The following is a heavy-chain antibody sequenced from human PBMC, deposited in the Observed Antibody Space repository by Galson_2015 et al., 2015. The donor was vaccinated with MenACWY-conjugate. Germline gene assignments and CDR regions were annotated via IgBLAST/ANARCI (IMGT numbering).Heavy chain of an antibody. Sequence: PALVKPTQTLTLTCTFSGFSLSTSGMCVSWIRQPPGKALEWLALIDWDDDKYYSTSLKTRLTISKDTSKNQVVLTMTNMDPVDTATYYCARSLDYYDSSGYSFDYWGQGTLVTVSS. D-gene: IGHD3-22*01. J-gene: IGHJ4*02. V-gene: IGHV2-70*01. CDR3: ARSLDYYDSSGYSFDY. CDR1: GFSLSTSGMC. CDR2: IDWDDDK.